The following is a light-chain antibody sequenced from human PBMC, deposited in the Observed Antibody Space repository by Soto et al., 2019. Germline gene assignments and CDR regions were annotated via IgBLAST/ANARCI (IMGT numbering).Light chain of an antibody. CDR1: QSLSSGY. CDR2: GAS. CDR3: QQRNVWPPVT. J-gene: IGKJ5*01. Sequence: EVVFTQSPVTLSLSPGERATLSCRAIQSLSSGYLAWYQQKPGQAPRLLIYGASSRATDIPDRFSGSGSGTDFTLTISSLEPEDSAVYYCQQRNVWPPVTFGQGTRLEIK. V-gene: IGKV3D-20*02.